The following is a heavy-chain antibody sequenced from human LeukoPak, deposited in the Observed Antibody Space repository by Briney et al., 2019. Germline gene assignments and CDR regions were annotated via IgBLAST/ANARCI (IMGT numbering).Heavy chain of an antibody. V-gene: IGHV5-51*01. D-gene: IGHD3-10*01. CDR1: GHTFNNYW. CDR2: IYPGDSDT. CDR3: AISTMVRGVIGVGFDY. J-gene: IGHJ4*02. Sequence: GESLKISCKGSGHTFNNYWIAWVRQMPGKGLEWMGIIYPGDSDTRYSPSFQGQVTISADKSISTAYLQWSSLKASDTAMYYCAISTMVRGVIGVGFDYWGQGTLVTVSS.